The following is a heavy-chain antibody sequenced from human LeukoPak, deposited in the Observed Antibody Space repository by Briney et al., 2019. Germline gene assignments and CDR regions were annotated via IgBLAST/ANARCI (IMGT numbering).Heavy chain of an antibody. Sequence: ASVKVSCKVSGYTLTELSMHCVRQAPGKGLEWMGGFDPEDGETIYAQKFQGRVTMTEDTSTDTAYMELSSLRSEDTAVYYCATDPSVLILRYFDWLNYWGQGTLVTVSS. V-gene: IGHV1-24*01. CDR3: ATDPSVLILRYFDWLNY. CDR1: GYTLTELS. D-gene: IGHD3-9*01. J-gene: IGHJ4*02. CDR2: FDPEDGET.